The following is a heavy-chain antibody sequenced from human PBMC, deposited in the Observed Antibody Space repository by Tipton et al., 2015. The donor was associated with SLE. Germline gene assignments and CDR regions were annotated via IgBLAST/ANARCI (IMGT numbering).Heavy chain of an antibody. Sequence: SLRLSCTTSGFTFDDYPINWVRQAPGKGLEWVGFIRGNAYGGTGEYAASVRGRFIISRDDSTRIAYLQMNSLRTEDTAVYYCTRDVEAYGAYVYWGQGTLVPVSS. V-gene: IGHV3-49*04. CDR2: IRGNAYGGTG. J-gene: IGHJ4*02. CDR3: TRDVEAYGAYVY. D-gene: IGHD4-17*01. CDR1: GFTFDDYP.